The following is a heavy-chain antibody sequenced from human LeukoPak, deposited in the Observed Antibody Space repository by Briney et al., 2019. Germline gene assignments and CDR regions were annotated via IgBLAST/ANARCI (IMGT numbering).Heavy chain of an antibody. Sequence: GGSLRLSCAAPGLTFSSYAMSCVRQAPGKGLERASAISGSGGSTYYADSVKGRFTISRDNSKNTLYLQMNSLRAEDTAVYYCAKVLNPLLRYYFDYWGQGTLVTVSS. J-gene: IGHJ4*02. CDR3: AKVLNPLLRYYFDY. V-gene: IGHV3-23*01. CDR2: ISGSGGST. CDR1: GLTFSSYA. D-gene: IGHD2-2*02.